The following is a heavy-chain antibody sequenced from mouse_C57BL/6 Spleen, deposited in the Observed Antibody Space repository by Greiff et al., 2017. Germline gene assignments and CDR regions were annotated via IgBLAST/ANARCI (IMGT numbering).Heavy chain of an antibody. Sequence: VQLQQSGPELVKPGASVKMSCKASGYTFTDYNMHWVKQSHGKSLEWIGYINPNNGGTSYNQKFKGNATLTVNQSSSTAYMELRSLTSEDSAVYYCELWLRRRNFGYWSQDTTLTVSS. CDR3: ELWLRRRNFGY. D-gene: IGHD2-2*01. CDR2: INPNNGGT. V-gene: IGHV1-22*01. J-gene: IGHJ2*01. CDR1: GYTFTDYN.